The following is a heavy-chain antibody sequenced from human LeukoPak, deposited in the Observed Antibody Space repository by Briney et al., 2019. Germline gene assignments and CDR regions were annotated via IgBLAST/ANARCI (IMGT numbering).Heavy chain of an antibody. CDR3: ARDKSWDY. CDR1: GYTFTGYY. J-gene: IGHJ4*02. CDR2: INPNSGGT. V-gene: IGHV1-2*02. Sequence: ASVKVSCKASGYTFTGYYTHWVRQAPGQGVEWMGWINPNSGGTNYAQNFQGRVTMTRDTSISTAYMELSRLRSDDTAVYYCARDKSWDYWGQGTLVTVSS.